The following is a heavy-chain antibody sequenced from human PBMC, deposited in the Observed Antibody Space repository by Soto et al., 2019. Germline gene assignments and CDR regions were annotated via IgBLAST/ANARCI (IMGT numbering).Heavy chain of an antibody. CDR3: ARTTEGMWSDY. D-gene: IGHD4-17*01. J-gene: IGHJ4*02. CDR2: ISPYKGHT. V-gene: IGHV1-18*01. CDR1: GYTFTSYG. Sequence: QVQLVQSGAEVKKPGASVKVSCKASGYTFTSYGISWVRQAPGQGLEWMGWISPYKGHTNYAQNLPGRVTMTTDTSTSTACMELRSLRSDDTSVYYCARTTEGMWSDYWGQGTPVTVSS.